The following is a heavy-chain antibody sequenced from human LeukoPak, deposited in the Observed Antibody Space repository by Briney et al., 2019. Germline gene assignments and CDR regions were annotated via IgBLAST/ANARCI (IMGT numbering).Heavy chain of an antibody. CDR2: ISGSGGTT. D-gene: IGHD2-15*01. CDR1: GFTFSSYA. J-gene: IGHJ5*02. CDR3: AKDGLVVAATTRYNWFDP. V-gene: IGHV3-23*01. Sequence: GASLRLSCAASGFTFSSYAMSCVRQAPGKGLEWVSYISGSGGTTYYADSVKGRFTISRDNSKNTLFLQMNSLRAEDTAVYYCAKDGLVVAATTRYNWFDPWGQGALVTVSS.